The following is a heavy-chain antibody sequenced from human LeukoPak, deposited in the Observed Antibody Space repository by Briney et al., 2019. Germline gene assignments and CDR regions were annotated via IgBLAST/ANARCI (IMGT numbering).Heavy chain of an antibody. CDR2: IIPIFGTA. V-gene: IGHV1-69*05. CDR3: AREGYDFWSGYCDY. CDR1: GGTFSSYA. D-gene: IGHD3-3*01. Sequence: SVKVSCKASGGTFSSYAISWVRQAPGQGLEWMGRIIPIFGTANYAQKFQGRVTITTDESTSTAYMELSSLRSEDTAVYYCAREGYDFWSGYCDYWGQGTLFTVSS. J-gene: IGHJ4*02.